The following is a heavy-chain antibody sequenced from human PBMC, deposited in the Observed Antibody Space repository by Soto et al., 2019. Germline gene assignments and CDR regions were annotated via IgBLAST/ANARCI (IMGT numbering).Heavy chain of an antibody. D-gene: IGHD3-9*01. CDR3: ASTNDRDGYNYGMDV. Sequence: PGESLKISCKGSGYSFTSYWIGWVRQMPGKGLEWMGIIYPGDSDTRYSPSFQGQVTISADKSISTAYLQWSSLKASDTAMYYCASTNDRDGYNYGMDVWGQGTTVTVSS. CDR1: GYSFTSYW. CDR2: IYPGDSDT. V-gene: IGHV5-51*01. J-gene: IGHJ6*02.